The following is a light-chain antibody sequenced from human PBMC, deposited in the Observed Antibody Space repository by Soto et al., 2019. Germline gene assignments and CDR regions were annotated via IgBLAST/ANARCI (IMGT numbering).Light chain of an antibody. CDR3: QQYVRSPMYT. Sequence: DIVLTQSPGTLSLSPGERATLSCRASQSVSSSYLAWYQQKPGQAPRLLIYGASSRATGIPDRFSGSGSGTDFTLTISRLEPEDFAVYYCQQYVRSPMYTFGQGTKLEI. CDR2: GAS. J-gene: IGKJ2*01. V-gene: IGKV3-20*01. CDR1: QSVSSSY.